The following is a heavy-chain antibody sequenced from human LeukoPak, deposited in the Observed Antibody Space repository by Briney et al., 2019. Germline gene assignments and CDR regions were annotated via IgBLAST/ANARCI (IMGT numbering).Heavy chain of an antibody. J-gene: IGHJ5*02. D-gene: IGHD3-22*01. CDR1: GFTFSDYY. CDR3: ARDRAGYYYDSSGSLPNL. V-gene: IGHV3-11*04. Sequence: GGSLRLSCAASGFTFSDYYMSWIRQAPGKGLEWVSYISSSGSTIYYADSVKGRFTISRDNAKNSLYLQMNSLRAEDTAVYYCARDRAGYYYDSSGSLPNLWGQGTLVTVSS. CDR2: ISSSGSTI.